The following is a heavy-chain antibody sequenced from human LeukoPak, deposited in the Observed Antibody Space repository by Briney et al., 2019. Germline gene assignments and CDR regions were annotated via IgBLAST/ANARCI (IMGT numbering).Heavy chain of an antibody. CDR3: AHLADFWSGYFYFDY. V-gene: IGHV2-5*01. CDR1: GFSLSTSGVG. D-gene: IGHD3-3*01. CDR2: IYRNDDK. J-gene: IGHJ4*02. Sequence: SGPTLVKPTQTLTLTCTFSGFSLSTSGVGVGWIRQPPGKALEWLALIYRNDDKRYSPSLKSRLTITKDTSKNQVVLTMTNMDPVDTATYYCAHLADFWSGYFYFDYWGQGTLVTVSS.